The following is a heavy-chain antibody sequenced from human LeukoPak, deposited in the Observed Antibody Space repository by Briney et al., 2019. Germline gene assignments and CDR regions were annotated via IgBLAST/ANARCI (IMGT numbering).Heavy chain of an antibody. CDR3: ASEYDNSAYFDY. J-gene: IGHJ4*02. CDR1: EYAFTGYY. D-gene: IGHD3-22*01. Sequence: ASVKVSCKASEYAFTGYYIHWVRQAPGQGLEWMGWIKPNSGGTKNAQNFQGRVTMTRDTSISTVYMELSSLRSDDTAVYYCASEYDNSAYFDYWGQGTLVTVSS. V-gene: IGHV1-2*02. CDR2: IKPNSGGT.